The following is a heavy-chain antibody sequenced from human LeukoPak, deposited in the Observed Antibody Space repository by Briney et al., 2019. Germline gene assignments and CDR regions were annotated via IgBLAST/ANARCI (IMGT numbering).Heavy chain of an antibody. J-gene: IGHJ4*02. CDR2: ISAYNGNT. V-gene: IGHV1-18*01. CDR1: GYTFTNYG. D-gene: IGHD2-15*01. Sequence: ASVKVSCKASGYTFTNYGFTWVRQAPGEGLEWMGWISAYNGNTKYTKNLHGRVVMSTDTSTSTAYMELSSLRSDDTAVYYCATFDRGDCSSGSCYSLFDYWGQGTLVTVSS. CDR3: ATFDRGDCSSGSCYSLFDY.